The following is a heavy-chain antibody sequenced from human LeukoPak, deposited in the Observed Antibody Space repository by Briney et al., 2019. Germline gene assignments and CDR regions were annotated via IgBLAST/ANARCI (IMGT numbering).Heavy chain of an antibody. V-gene: IGHV4-31*03. D-gene: IGHD1-7*01. CDR3: ARGILELRFMSSGFETSVVDP. Sequence: SETLSLTYTVSGGSISSGGYYWSWIRQHPGKGLEWIGYIYYSGSTYYNPSLKSRVTISVDTSKNQFSLKLSSVTAADTAVYYCARGILELRFMSSGFETSVVDPWGQGTLVTVSS. J-gene: IGHJ5*02. CDR2: IYYSGST. CDR1: GGSISSGGYY.